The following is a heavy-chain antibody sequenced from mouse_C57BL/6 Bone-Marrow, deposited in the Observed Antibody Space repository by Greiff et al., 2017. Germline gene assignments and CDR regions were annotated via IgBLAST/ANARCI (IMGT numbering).Heavy chain of an antibody. V-gene: IGHV1-81*01. Sequence: VQLQQSGAELARPGASVQLSCKASGYTFTSYGISWVKQRTGQGLEWIGEIYPRSGNTYYNEKFKGKATLTADKSSSTAYLELRSLTSEVSAVYFCAREMTYYGSSSYYAMDYWGQGTSVTVSS. D-gene: IGHD1-1*01. CDR3: AREMTYYGSSSYYAMDY. J-gene: IGHJ4*01. CDR1: GYTFTSYG. CDR2: IYPRSGNT.